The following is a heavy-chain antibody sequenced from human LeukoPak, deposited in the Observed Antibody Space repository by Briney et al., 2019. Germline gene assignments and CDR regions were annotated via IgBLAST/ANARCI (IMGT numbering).Heavy chain of an antibody. V-gene: IGHV4-39*07. CDR2: IYYSGST. CDR1: GGSISSSSYY. J-gene: IGHJ3*02. Sequence: SETLSLTCTVSGGSISSSSYYWGWIRRPPGKGLEWIGSIYYSGSTYYNPSLKSRVTISVDTSKNQFSLKLSSVTAAETAVYYCARDAMYNSRWSYAFDIWGQGTMVTVSS. D-gene: IGHD3-22*01. CDR3: ARDAMYNSRWSYAFDI.